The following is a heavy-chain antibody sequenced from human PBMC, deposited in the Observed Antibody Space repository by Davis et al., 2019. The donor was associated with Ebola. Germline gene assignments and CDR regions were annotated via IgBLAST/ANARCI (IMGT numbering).Heavy chain of an antibody. CDR1: GFTFSTYG. CDR2: ISYDGSNK. J-gene: IGHJ4*02. V-gene: IGHV3-30*18. Sequence: PGGSLRLSCAASGFTFSTYGMHWVRQAPGKGLEWVAVISYDGSNKFYADSVKGRFTISRDNSKNTLYLQMNSLRAEDTAVYYCAKGNGYSHGSHIDYWGQGTLVTVSS. D-gene: IGHD5-18*01. CDR3: AKGNGYSHGSHIDY.